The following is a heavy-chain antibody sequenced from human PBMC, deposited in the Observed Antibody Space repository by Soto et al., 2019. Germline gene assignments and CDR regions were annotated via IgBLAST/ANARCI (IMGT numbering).Heavy chain of an antibody. J-gene: IGHJ5*02. CDR1: GFTFSSYS. V-gene: IGHV3-21*01. CDR3: ARDFDDGDYVFLGWFDP. D-gene: IGHD4-17*01. Sequence: EVQLVESGGGLVKPGGSLRLSCAASGFTFSSYSMNWVRQAPGKGLEWVSSISSSSSYIYYADSVKGRFTISRDNAKNSMYLQMNSLRAEDTAVYYCARDFDDGDYVFLGWFDPWGQGTLVTVSS. CDR2: ISSSSSYI.